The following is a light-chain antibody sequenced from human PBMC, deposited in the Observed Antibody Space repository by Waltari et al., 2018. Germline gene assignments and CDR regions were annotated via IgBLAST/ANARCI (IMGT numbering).Light chain of an antibody. J-gene: IGKJ3*01. Sequence: DIQMTQSPSSLSASVGDRVTITCRASQTISNYLNWYQQKPGKAPKLLIYTTSTLQSGVPSRFSGSASGTDFTLTINSLQPEDFATYYCQQLNTYPPSFTFGPGTKVEIK. V-gene: IGKV1-39*01. CDR3: QQLNTYPPSFT. CDR2: TTS. CDR1: QTISNY.